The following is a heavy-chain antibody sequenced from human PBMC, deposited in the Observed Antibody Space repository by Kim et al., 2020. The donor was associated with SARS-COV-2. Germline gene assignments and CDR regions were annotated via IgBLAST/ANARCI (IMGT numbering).Heavy chain of an antibody. D-gene: IGHD3-9*01. J-gene: IGHJ4*02. CDR3: ARDGVYDILTGYNFDY. V-gene: IGHV7-4-1*02. Sequence: GFTGRFVFSLDTSVSTAYLQISSLKAEDTAVYYCARDGVYDILTGYNFDYWGQGTLVTVSS.